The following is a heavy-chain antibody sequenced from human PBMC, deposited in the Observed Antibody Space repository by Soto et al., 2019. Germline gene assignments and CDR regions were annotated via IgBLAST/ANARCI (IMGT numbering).Heavy chain of an antibody. CDR3: ATFLAVAGTHH. D-gene: IGHD6-19*01. J-gene: IGHJ1*01. CDR2: IWNDGSET. V-gene: IGHV3-33*01. CDR1: GFSFSESG. Sequence: QVQLVESGGGVVQPGKSLRLSCAASGFSFSESGMEWVRQAPGKGLEWVAAIWNDGSETYYGDSVKGRFTISRDNSKNTLSLQMSGLRAEDTAVYYCATFLAVAGTHHWGQGTLVTVSS.